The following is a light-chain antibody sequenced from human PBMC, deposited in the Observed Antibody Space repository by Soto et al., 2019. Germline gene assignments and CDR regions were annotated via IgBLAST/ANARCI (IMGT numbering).Light chain of an antibody. CDR3: SSYAGSNNSPYV. V-gene: IGLV2-8*01. CDR2: EVS. J-gene: IGLJ1*01. CDR1: SSDVGGYNY. Sequence: QCVRTQAASASGAHGGGGSIIRNGTSSDVGGYNYVSWYQQHPGKAPKLMIYEVSKRPSGVPDRFSGSKSGNTASLTVSGLQAEDEADYYCSSYAGSNNSPYVFGTGTKVTVL.